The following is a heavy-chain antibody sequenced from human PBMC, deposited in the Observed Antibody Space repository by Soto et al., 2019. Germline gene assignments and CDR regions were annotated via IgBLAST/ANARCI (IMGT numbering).Heavy chain of an antibody. Sequence: PGGSLRLSCAASGFTFSSYGMHWVRQAPGKGLEWVAVIWYDGSNKYYADSVKGRFTISRDNSMNTLYLQMNSLRAEDTAVYYCAKGWGGSCGHRYFDPWGQGTLVTVSS. V-gene: IGHV3-33*06. CDR1: GFTFSSYG. J-gene: IGHJ4*02. CDR2: IWYDGSNK. D-gene: IGHD2-15*01. CDR3: AKGWGGSCGHRYFDP.